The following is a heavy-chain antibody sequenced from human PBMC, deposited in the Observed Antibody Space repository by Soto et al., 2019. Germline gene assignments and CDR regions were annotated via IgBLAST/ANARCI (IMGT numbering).Heavy chain of an antibody. CDR1: GGSISSYY. CDR3: ARETYYDYVWGSYRTFDY. V-gene: IGHV4-59*01. Sequence: SETLSLTCTVSGGSISSYYWSWIRQPPGKGLEWIGYIYYSGSTNYNPSLKSRVTISVDTSKNQFSLKLSSVTAADTAVYYCARETYYDYVWGSYRTFDYWGHGTLVTVSS. J-gene: IGHJ4*01. D-gene: IGHD3-16*02. CDR2: IYYSGST.